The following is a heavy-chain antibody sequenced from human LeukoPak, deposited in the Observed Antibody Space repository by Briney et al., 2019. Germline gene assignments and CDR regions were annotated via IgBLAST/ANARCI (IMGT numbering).Heavy chain of an antibody. CDR1: GYTFTGYY. Sequence: GASGTVSCKASGYTFTGYYIHWVRQAPGQGLEWMGWIYPYSGDTNYAQNFQGRVTMTRDTSISTAYMELSSLKSDDTAVYYCARDRNSGSSLDIWGQGTMLTVSS. J-gene: IGHJ3*02. V-gene: IGHV1-2*02. CDR2: IYPYSGDT. CDR3: ARDRNSGSSLDI. D-gene: IGHD6-6*01.